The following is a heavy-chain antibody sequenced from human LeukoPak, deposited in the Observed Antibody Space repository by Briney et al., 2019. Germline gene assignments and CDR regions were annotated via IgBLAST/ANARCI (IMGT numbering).Heavy chain of an antibody. V-gene: IGHV4-34*01. CDR1: GGSFSGYY. Sequence: SETLSLTCAVYGGSFSGYYLSWIRQPPGKGLEWIGEINHSGSTNYNPSLKSRVTISVDTSKNQFSLKLSSVTAADTAVYYCARGKEVITMLRGLKPGYYFDYWGQGTLVTVSS. J-gene: IGHJ4*02. CDR3: ARGKEVITMLRGLKPGYYFDY. D-gene: IGHD3-10*01. CDR2: INHSGST.